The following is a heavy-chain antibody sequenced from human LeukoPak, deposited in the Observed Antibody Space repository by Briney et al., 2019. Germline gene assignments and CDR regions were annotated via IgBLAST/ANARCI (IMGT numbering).Heavy chain of an antibody. D-gene: IGHD2-2*01. CDR1: GYTFTSYA. CDR2: INTNTGNP. Sequence: ASVKVSCEASGYTFTSYAMNWVRQAPGQGLEWMGWINTNTGNPTYAQGFTGRFVFSLDTSVSTAYLQISSLKAEDTAVYYCAREAGRYCSSTSCYSTTWFDPWGQGTLVTVSS. J-gene: IGHJ5*02. CDR3: AREAGRYCSSTSCYSTTWFDP. V-gene: IGHV7-4-1*02.